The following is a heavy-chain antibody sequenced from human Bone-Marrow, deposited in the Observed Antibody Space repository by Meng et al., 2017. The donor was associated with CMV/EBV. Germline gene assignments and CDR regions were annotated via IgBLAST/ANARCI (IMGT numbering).Heavy chain of an antibody. CDR1: GGSISSSSYY. J-gene: IGHJ4*02. Sequence: SETLSLTCTVSGGSISSSSYYWGWIRQPPGKGLEWIGSIYYSGSTYYNPSLKSRVTISVDTSKNQFSLKLSSVTAADTAVYYCARRVGWNDDRSFDYWGQGTRVTVSS. D-gene: IGHD1-1*01. V-gene: IGHV4-39*01. CDR2: IYYSGST. CDR3: ARRVGWNDDRSFDY.